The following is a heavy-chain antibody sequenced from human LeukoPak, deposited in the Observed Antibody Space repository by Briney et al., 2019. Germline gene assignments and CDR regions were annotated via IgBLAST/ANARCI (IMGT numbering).Heavy chain of an antibody. CDR2: ISYDGSNK. CDR1: GFTFSSYA. Sequence: PGGSLRLSCAASGFTFSSYAMHWVRQAPGKGLEWVAVISYDGSNKYYADSVKGRFTISRDNSKNTLYLQMNSLRAEDTAVYYCARPHHNAAWAFDIWGQGTMVTVSS. CDR3: ARPHHNAAWAFDI. V-gene: IGHV3-30-3*01. D-gene: IGHD2-2*01. J-gene: IGHJ3*02.